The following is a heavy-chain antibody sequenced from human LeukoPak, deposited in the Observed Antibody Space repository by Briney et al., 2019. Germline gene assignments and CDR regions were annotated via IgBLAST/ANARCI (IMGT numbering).Heavy chain of an antibody. V-gene: IGHV4-30-2*01. J-gene: IGHJ4*02. CDR1: GGSISSGGYS. Sequence: SETLSLTCAVSGGSISSGGYSWSWIRQPPGKGLEWIGYIYHSGSTYYNPSLKSRVTISVDRSKNQFSLKLSSVTAADTAVYYCARAGPHYYDSMSRFDYWGQGTLVTVSS. CDR3: ARAGPHYYDSMSRFDY. D-gene: IGHD3-22*01. CDR2: IYHSGST.